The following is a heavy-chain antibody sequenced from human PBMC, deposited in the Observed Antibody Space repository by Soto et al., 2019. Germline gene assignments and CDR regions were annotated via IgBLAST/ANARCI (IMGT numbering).Heavy chain of an antibody. CDR1: GGTFSSYT. V-gene: IGHV1-69*02. J-gene: IGHJ4*02. CDR3: AGGLGDGDRLECDY. Sequence: QVQLVQSGAEVKKPGSSVKVSCKASGGTFSSYTISWVRQAPGQGLEWMGRIIPILGIANYAQKFQGRVTITVDKATSGAYMEVGSLRSEGTAVYYCAGGLGDGDRLECDYWGEGTLVIVSS. CDR2: IIPILGIA. D-gene: IGHD4-17*01.